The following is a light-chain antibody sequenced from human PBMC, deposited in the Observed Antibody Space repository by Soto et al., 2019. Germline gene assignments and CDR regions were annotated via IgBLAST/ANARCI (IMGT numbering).Light chain of an antibody. V-gene: IGKV3-15*01. CDR3: QKYNNWPRT. Sequence: EIVMTQSPGTLSVSPGASATLSCRASQSVSTNLAWYQQKPGQVPRVLIYGASTRATEIPARFSGSGSGTEFTLTIDSMQSEDFAVYYCQKYNNWPRTFGQGTKVDI. CDR1: QSVSTN. J-gene: IGKJ1*01. CDR2: GAS.